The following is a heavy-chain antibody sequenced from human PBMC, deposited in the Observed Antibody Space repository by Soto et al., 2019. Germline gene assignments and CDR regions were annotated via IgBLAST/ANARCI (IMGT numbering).Heavy chain of an antibody. CDR1: AYTFTDYY. CDR2: INRSGGTT. Sequence: AASAKVSCKASAYTFTDYYIHWVRQAPGQGLEWMGLINRSGGTTTYLQKFQGRVIMTRDTSTSTVYMDLSTLRSEDTAVYYCARGSSLGLEYWGQGTLVTVSS. J-gene: IGHJ4*02. CDR3: ARGSSLGLEY. D-gene: IGHD7-27*01. V-gene: IGHV1-46*01.